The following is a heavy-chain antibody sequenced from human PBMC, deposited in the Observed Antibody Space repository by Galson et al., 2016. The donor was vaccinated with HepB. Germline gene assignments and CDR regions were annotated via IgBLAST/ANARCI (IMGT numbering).Heavy chain of an antibody. D-gene: IGHD1-26*01. CDR3: ARGQWELTY. Sequence: TLSLTCSVSGDSVYSGGFFWSWIRQHPGRGLEWMGYIYYGGNTFYNLSLKSRISISVDSSKNQFSLRLTSVTAADTAIYYCARGQWELTYWGRGILVTVSS. CDR1: GDSVYSGGFF. CDR2: IYYGGNT. V-gene: IGHV4-31*03. J-gene: IGHJ4*02.